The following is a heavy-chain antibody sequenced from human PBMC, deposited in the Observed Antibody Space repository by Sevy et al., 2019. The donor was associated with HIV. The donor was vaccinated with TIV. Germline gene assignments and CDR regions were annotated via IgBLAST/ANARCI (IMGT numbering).Heavy chain of an antibody. CDR1: GGSFSGYY. J-gene: IGHJ4*02. Sequence: SETLSLTCAVYGGSFSGYYWSWIRQPPGKGLESIGEINHSGSTNYNPSLKSRVTISVDTSKNQFSLKLSSVTAADTAVYYCARGKKAVPLSRWELRGPRIEPYFDYWGQGTLVTVSS. CDR3: ARGKKAVPLSRWELRGPRIEPYFDY. V-gene: IGHV4-34*01. CDR2: INHSGST. D-gene: IGHD1-26*01.